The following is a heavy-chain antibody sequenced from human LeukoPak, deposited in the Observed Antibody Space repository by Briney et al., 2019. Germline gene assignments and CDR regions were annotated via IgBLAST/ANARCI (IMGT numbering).Heavy chain of an antibody. J-gene: IGHJ4*02. CDR3: ASHQQGAFDY. V-gene: IGHV1-46*01. CDR2: INPSGGST. D-gene: IGHD1/OR15-1a*01. CDR1: GYTFTSYY. Sequence: ASVTVSFTASGYTFTSYYMHWVRQAPGQGLEWMGIINPSGGSTSYAQKFQGRVTMTRDTSTSTVYMELSSLRSEDTAVYYCASHQQGAFDYWGQGTLVTVSS.